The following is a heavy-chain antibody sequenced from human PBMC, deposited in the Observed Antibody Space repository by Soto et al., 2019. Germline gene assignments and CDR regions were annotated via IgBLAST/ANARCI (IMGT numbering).Heavy chain of an antibody. Sequence: LSLTCAVYGGSFNGYYWTWIRQPPGKGPEWIGDINHSGSTNYNPSLKSRVTISVDTSKNQFSLKLRSVTAADMAVFYCARAPDNYYFDSWGQGTLVTVSS. CDR2: INHSGST. CDR1: GGSFNGYY. D-gene: IGHD1-1*01. CDR3: ARAPDNYYFDS. J-gene: IGHJ4*02. V-gene: IGHV4-34*01.